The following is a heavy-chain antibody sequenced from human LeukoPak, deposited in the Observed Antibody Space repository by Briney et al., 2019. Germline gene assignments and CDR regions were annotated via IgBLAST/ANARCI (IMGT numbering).Heavy chain of an antibody. V-gene: IGHV1-2*02. Sequence: GASVKLSCKPSGFTFTGFYMRGVRQAPGQGLEWMGWINPHSGATNYAQKFQGRVTMTRDTSITTAYMELSRLRSDDTALYYCSREFPPGANNSFDPCVQGTLVTVSS. CDR3: SREFPPGANNSFDP. J-gene: IGHJ5*02. CDR1: GFTFTGFY. CDR2: INPHSGAT. D-gene: IGHD3-10*01.